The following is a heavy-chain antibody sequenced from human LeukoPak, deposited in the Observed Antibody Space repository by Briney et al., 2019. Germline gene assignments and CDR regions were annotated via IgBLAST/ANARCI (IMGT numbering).Heavy chain of an antibody. D-gene: IGHD5-12*01. CDR3: VRGSGGNGYGYWGDN. V-gene: IGHV3-33*08. CDR2: IWYHGNEI. J-gene: IGHJ4*02. CDR1: GFTFSNYA. Sequence: GGSLRLSCAASGFTFSNYALHWVRQAPGKGLEWVAVIWYHGNEIHYVDSVKGRFTISRDNFRNTLYLQMSSLRAEDSAVYYCVRGSGGNGYGYWGDNWGQGTLVTVSS.